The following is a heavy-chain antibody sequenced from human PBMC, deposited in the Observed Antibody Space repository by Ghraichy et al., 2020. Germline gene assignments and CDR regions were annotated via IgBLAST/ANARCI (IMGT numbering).Heavy chain of an antibody. CDR1: GGSISSYY. CDR3: AREGYDSSGYYYFDY. D-gene: IGHD3-22*01. Sequence: SETLSLTCTVSGGSISSYYWSWIRQPPGKGLEWIGYIYYSGSTNYNPSLKSRVTISVDTSKNQFSLKLSSVTAADTAVYYCAREGYDSSGYYYFDYWGQGTLVTVSS. CDR2: IYYSGST. V-gene: IGHV4-59*01. J-gene: IGHJ4*02.